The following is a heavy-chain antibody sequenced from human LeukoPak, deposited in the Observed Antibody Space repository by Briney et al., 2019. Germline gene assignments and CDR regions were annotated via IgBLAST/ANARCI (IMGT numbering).Heavy chain of an antibody. J-gene: IGHJ2*01. CDR2: IIPIFGTA. CDR1: GGTFSSYA. V-gene: IGHV1-69*13. CDR3: ARGGFTMTYFDL. Sequence: SVKVSCKASGGTFSSYAISWVRQAPGQGLEWMGGIIPIFGTANYAQKFQGRVTITADESTSTAYMELSSLRSEDTVVYYCARGGFTMTYFDLWGRGTLVTVSS. D-gene: IGHD3-22*01.